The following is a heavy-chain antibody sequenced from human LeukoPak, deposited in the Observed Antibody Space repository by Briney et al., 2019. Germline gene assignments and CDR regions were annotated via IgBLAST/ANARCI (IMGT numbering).Heavy chain of an antibody. CDR2: ISSNGGST. CDR3: AREGYYYDGSGYPLAFDF. V-gene: IGHV3-64*02. CDR1: GFTFSNYP. J-gene: IGHJ4*02. D-gene: IGHD3-22*01. Sequence: EGSLRLSCAASGFTFSNYPMHWVRQAPGKGLEYVSTISSNGGSTYYADSVKGRFTISRDNSKNTLYLQMGSLRAEDMAVYYCAREGYYYDGSGYPLAFDFWGQGTLVTVSS.